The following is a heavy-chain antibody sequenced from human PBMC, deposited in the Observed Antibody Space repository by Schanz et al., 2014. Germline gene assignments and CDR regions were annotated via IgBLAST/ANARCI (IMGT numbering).Heavy chain of an antibody. Sequence: EVQLVESGGGLVKPGGSLRLSCAASGFSFSDFGMSWVRQAPGKGLEWVAGISGSGVSTYYADSVKDRFTISRDNSKRTLYVEVSSLRVEDTAIYYCAKQMGFRRSGSDYWGQGTLVIVSS. V-gene: IGHV3-23*04. J-gene: IGHJ4*02. CDR1: GFSFSDFG. CDR3: AKQMGFRRSGSDY. CDR2: ISGSGVST. D-gene: IGHD1-26*01.